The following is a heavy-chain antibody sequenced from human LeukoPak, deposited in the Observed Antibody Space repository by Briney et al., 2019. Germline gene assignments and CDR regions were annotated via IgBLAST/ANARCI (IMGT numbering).Heavy chain of an antibody. Sequence: GGSLRLSCAASGFTFSNYGMHWVRQAPGKGLEWVSFISYDGSNKYYADSVKGRFTISRDNSKNTLYLQMISLRTEDTAVYYCAKGYSSSYSYYFDYWGQGTLVTVSS. CDR3: AKGYSSSYSYYFDY. V-gene: IGHV3-30*18. J-gene: IGHJ4*02. CDR1: GFTFSNYG. CDR2: ISYDGSNK. D-gene: IGHD6-13*01.